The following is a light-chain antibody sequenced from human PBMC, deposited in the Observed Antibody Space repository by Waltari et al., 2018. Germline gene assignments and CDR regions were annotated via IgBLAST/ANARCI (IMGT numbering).Light chain of an antibody. CDR3: QQGSIFPPT. V-gene: IGKV1-12*01. CDR1: QDISSA. J-gene: IGKJ1*01. Sequence: EIQMTQSPSSVSASVGDRVTLTCRAGQDISSALAWYQQKPGQAPNLLIYAVSSLQSGVPSRFSGSGSGTDFTLTISSLQPEDVATYYCQQGSIFPPTFGQGTKVEIK. CDR2: AVS.